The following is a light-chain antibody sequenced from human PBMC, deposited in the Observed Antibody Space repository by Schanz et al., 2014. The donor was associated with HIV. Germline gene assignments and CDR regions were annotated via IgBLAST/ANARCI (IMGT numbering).Light chain of an antibody. CDR3: QQYDAYPWT. V-gene: IGKV1-17*02. CDR1: QGIGNE. J-gene: IGKJ1*01. Sequence: DIQMTQSPSSLSASVGDTVTITCRASQGIGNELGWYQQKPGKAPKRLIYAASFLQSEVPSRFIGSGSGTEFTLTITNLQPDDSATYYCQQYDAYPWTFGQGTKVEIK. CDR2: AAS.